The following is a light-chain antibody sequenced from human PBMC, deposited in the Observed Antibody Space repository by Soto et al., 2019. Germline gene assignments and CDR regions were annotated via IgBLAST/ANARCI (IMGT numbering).Light chain of an antibody. CDR1: QSVDSY. CDR2: GAS. V-gene: IGKV3-11*01. J-gene: IGKJ5*01. Sequence: EIVLTQSPATLCLSPGERATLSCRASQSVDSYLVWYQQKPGQAPRLLIFGASNRATGIPARFSGSGSGTDFTLTINSLEPDDFAVYYCQQRDSWPITFGQGTRLEIK. CDR3: QQRDSWPIT.